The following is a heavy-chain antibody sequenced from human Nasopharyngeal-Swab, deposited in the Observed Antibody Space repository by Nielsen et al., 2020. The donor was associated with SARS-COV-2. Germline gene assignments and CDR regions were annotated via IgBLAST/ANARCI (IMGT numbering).Heavy chain of an antibody. Sequence: GGSLRLSCAASGFTVSSNYMSWVRQAPGKGLEWVSVIYSGGSTYYADSVKGRFTISRDNPKNTLYLQMNSLRAEDTAVYYCARVPCSSTSCYVGGYGMDVWGQGTTVTVSS. CDR2: IYSGGST. D-gene: IGHD2-2*01. CDR1: GFTVSSNY. CDR3: ARVPCSSTSCYVGGYGMDV. J-gene: IGHJ6*02. V-gene: IGHV3-53*01.